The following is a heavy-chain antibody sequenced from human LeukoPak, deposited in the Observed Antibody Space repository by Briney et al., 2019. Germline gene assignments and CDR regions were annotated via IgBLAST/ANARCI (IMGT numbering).Heavy chain of an antibody. CDR1: GGSINVYY. CDR3: ARGGSRSYTSSTLDY. V-gene: IGHV4-59*01. J-gene: IGHJ4*02. Sequence: SETLSLTCSVSGGSINVYYWNWIRQSPGKGLEWIGSISYSGSTNYNPSLESRVTISMDTSKNRFSLKVSSVIPADTAMYYCARGGSRSYTSSTLDYWGQGTLVTVSS. CDR2: ISYSGST. D-gene: IGHD6-6*01.